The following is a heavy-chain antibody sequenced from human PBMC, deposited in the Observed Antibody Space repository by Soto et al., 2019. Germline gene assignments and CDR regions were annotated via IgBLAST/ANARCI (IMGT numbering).Heavy chain of an antibody. CDR1: GFSLSTSGMC. CDR2: IEWDADK. J-gene: IGHJ4*02. CDR3: VPQGLSRSSFDD. V-gene: IGHV2-70*17. Sequence: SGPTLVNPTQTLTLTCTFSGFSLSTSGMCVSWIRQPPGKALEWLARIEWDADKFYTTSLKARLTISKDTSKYQVVLTMTTMDPVDSASSSSVPQGLSRSSFDDWGQGTMVTVSS.